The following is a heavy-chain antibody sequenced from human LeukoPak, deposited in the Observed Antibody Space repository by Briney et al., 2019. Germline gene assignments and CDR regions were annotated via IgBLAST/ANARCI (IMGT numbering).Heavy chain of an antibody. D-gene: IGHD4-17*01. J-gene: IGHJ4*02. V-gene: IGHV4-39*01. CDR1: GGSISSGGYY. Sequence: TSETLSLTCTVSGGSISSGGYYWGWIRQPPGKGLEWIGSIYYSGNTYYNPSLKSRVTISVDTSKNQFSLELNSVTAADTAVYYCARHATVTSFTFAHWGQGTLVTVSS. CDR2: IYYSGNT. CDR3: ARHATVTSFTFAH.